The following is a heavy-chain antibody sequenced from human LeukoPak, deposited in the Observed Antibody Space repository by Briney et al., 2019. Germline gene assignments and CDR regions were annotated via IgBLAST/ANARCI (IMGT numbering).Heavy chain of an antibody. J-gene: IGHJ4*02. CDR2: IRYDGSNK. V-gene: IGHV3-30*02. Sequence: GGSLRLSCAASGFTFSSHGMHWVRQAPGKGLEWVAFIRYDGSNKYYADSVKGRFTISRDNSKNTLYLQMNSLRAEDTAVYYCAKLTTTWELRGAYFDYWGQGTLVTVSS. CDR3: AKLTTTWELRGAYFDY. CDR1: GFTFSSHG. D-gene: IGHD1-26*01.